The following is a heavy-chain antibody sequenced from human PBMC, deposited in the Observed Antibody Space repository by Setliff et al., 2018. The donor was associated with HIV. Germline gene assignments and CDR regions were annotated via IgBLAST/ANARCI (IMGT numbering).Heavy chain of an antibody. V-gene: IGHV3-74*01. CDR2: INTDGSSI. Sequence: GGSLRLSCVASGFTFSNYWMHWVRQAPGKGLVWVSRINTDGSSISHADSVKGRFTISRDNAKNTLFLQMNSLRAEDTAVYYCASPNVVVVTASVSDAFDIWGQGTMVTVSS. D-gene: IGHD2-21*02. J-gene: IGHJ3*02. CDR1: GFTFSNYW. CDR3: ASPNVVVVTASVSDAFDI.